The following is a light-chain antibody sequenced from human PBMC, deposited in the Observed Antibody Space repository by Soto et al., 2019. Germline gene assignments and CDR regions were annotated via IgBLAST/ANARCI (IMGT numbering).Light chain of an antibody. Sequence: QSVLTQPPSVSGAPGQRVTISCTGTNSNIGAGYAVHWYQQLPGTAPKLLIYAASIRPSGVPGRFSGSKSDTSASLAIAGLQAEDEAEYYCQSYDSSLSAYVFGPGTKLTVL. CDR1: NSNIGAGYA. CDR2: AAS. CDR3: QSYDSSLSAYV. V-gene: IGLV1-40*01. J-gene: IGLJ1*01.